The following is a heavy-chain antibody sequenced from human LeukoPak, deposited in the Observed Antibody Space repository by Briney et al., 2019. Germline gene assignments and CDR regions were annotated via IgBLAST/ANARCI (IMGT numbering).Heavy chain of an antibody. J-gene: IGHJ4*02. CDR2: LYSGGTT. Sequence: GGSLRLSCAAFGFTVSNNFLSWVRQAPGKGLEWVSVLYSGGTTFYADSVKGRFTISRDNSMNTLYLQMKSLRPEDTAVYYCASPGPGGAAAGLFDYWGRGTLSPSPQ. V-gene: IGHV3-53*05. CDR3: ASPGPGGAAAGLFDY. D-gene: IGHD6-13*01. CDR1: GFTVSNNF.